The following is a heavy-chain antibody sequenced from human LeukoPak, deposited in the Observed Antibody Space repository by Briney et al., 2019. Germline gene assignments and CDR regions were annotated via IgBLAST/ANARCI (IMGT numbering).Heavy chain of an antibody. J-gene: IGHJ4*02. Sequence: SETLSLTCSVSSYSISSGFYWGWIRQPPGKGLEWIGSIYHRGTTYYNPSLKSRVTISVDTSKNQFSLKLSSVTAADTAVYYCARGRDIAAAHLENFDYWGQGTLVTVSS. CDR1: SYSISSGFY. CDR3: ARGRDIAAAHLENFDY. D-gene: IGHD6-13*01. V-gene: IGHV4-38-2*02. CDR2: IYHRGTT.